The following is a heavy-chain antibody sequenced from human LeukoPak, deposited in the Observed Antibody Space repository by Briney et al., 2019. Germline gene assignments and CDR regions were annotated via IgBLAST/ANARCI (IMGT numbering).Heavy chain of an antibody. CDR3: ARHGERGDPSDFDY. D-gene: IGHD4-17*01. CDR1: GFTVSSNY. Sequence: PGGSLRLSCAASGFTVSSNYMSWVRQAPGKGLEWVSVIYSGGSTYYADSVKGRFTISRDNSKNTLYLQMNSLRAEDTAVYYCARHGERGDPSDFDYWGQGTLVTVSS. J-gene: IGHJ4*02. CDR2: IYSGGST. V-gene: IGHV3-53*01.